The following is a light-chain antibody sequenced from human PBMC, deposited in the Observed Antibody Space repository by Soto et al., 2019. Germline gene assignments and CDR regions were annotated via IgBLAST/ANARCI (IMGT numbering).Light chain of an antibody. Sequence: SVLTQPPSVSGAPGQRVTISCTGSSSNIGAGYDVHWYQQLPGTDPKLLIYGNSNRPSGVPDRFSGSKSGTSASLAITGLQAEDEAYYYCQSYDSSLSGVVFGGGTKVTVL. V-gene: IGLV1-40*01. J-gene: IGLJ2*01. CDR2: GNS. CDR1: SSNIGAGYD. CDR3: QSYDSSLSGVV.